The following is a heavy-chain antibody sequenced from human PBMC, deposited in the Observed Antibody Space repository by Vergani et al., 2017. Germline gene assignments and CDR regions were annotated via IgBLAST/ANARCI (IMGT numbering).Heavy chain of an antibody. V-gene: IGHV1-69*02. CDR2: IIPILGIA. CDR1: GGTFSSYT. J-gene: IGHJ6*02. Sequence: QVQLVQSGAEVKKPGSSVKVSCKASGGTFSSYTISWVRQAPGQGLEWMGRIIPILGIANYAQKFQGRVTITADKSTSTAYMELSSLRSEDTAVYYCARSTMVRGVIITDYYYYGMDVWGQGTTVTVSS. D-gene: IGHD3-10*01. CDR3: ARSTMVRGVIITDYYYYGMDV.